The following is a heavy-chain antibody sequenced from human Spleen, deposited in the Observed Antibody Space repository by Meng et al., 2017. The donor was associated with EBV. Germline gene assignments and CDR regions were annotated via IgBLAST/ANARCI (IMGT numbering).Heavy chain of an antibody. V-gene: IGHV1-69*06. J-gene: IGHJ4*02. Sequence: QVALVQSGAEVRKPGSSVKVSCKVSGGTFSSYAISWVRQAPGQGLEWMGGIIPIFGTANYAQKFQGRVTITADKSTSTAYMELSSLRSEDTAVYYCARDGLGPQGVINYWGQGTLVTVSS. CDR2: IIPIFGTA. D-gene: IGHD3-10*01. CDR3: ARDGLGPQGVINY. CDR1: GGTFSSYA.